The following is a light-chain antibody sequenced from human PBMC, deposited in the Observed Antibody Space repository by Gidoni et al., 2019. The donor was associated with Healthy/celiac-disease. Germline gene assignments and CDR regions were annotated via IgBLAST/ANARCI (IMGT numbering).Light chain of an antibody. CDR1: SSDVGGYNY. V-gene: IGLV2-8*01. J-gene: IGLJ2*01. CDR3: SSYAGSNNPV. Sequence: QSALTQPPSASGSPGQSVTISCTGTSSDVGGYNYVSWYHQHPGKAPKLMIYEVSKRPSGVPDRFSGSKSGNTASLTVSGLQAEDEADYYCSSYAGSNNPVFGGGTKLTV. CDR2: EVS.